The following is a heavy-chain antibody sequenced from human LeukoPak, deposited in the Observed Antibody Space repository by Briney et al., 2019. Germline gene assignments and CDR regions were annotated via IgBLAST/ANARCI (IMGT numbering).Heavy chain of an antibody. V-gene: IGHV4-30-4*01. CDR1: GGSISSGDYY. CDR2: IYYSGST. Sequence: PSETLSLTCTVSGGSISSGDYYWSWIRQPPGKGLEWIGYIYYSGSTYYNPSLKSRVTISVDTSKNQFSLKLSSVTAADTAVYYCARDGYDWDDWFDPWGQGTLVTVSS. J-gene: IGHJ5*02. CDR3: ARDGYDWDDWFDP. D-gene: IGHD5-12*01.